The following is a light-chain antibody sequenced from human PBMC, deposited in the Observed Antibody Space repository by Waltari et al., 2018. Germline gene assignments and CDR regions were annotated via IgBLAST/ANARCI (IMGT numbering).Light chain of an antibody. J-gene: IGLJ1*01. CDR2: MSD. CDR1: SSNIGSNS. V-gene: IGLV1-47*01. CDR3: AAWDDSLSGFYV. Sequence: QSVLTQPPSASGNPGQSATISCSGRSSNIGSNSVYWYQHLPGTAPKLLIYMSDQRPSGVPDRFFGSKSGTSASLAIRGLRSEDEADYYCAAWDDSLSGFYVFGTGTKVTVL.